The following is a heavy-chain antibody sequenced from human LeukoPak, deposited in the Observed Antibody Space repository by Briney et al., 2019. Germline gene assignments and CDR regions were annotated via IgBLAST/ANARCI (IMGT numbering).Heavy chain of an antibody. CDR1: GYSFTSYW. CDR3: AQSSGGSWTTFDY. CDR2: IYPGDSDT. D-gene: IGHD2-15*01. V-gene: IGHV5-51*01. Sequence: GESLKISCKGSGYSFTSYWIGWVRLMPGKGLEWMGIIYPGDSDTRYSPSFQGQVTISADKSISTAYLQWSSLKASDTTMYYCAQSSGGSWTTFDYWGQGTLVTVSS. J-gene: IGHJ4*02.